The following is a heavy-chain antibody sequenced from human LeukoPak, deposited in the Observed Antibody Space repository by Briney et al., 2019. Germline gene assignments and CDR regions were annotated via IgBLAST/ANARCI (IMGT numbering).Heavy chain of an antibody. D-gene: IGHD6-13*01. CDR2: ISWNSGSI. Sequence: GGSLRLSCAASGFTFSSYSMNWVRQAPGKGLEWVSGISWNSGSIDYADSVKGRFTISRDNAKNSLYLQMNSLRAEDTALYYCAKDRAAGPGDYYYGMDVWGQGTTVTVSS. CDR1: GFTFSSYS. CDR3: AKDRAAGPGDYYYGMDV. V-gene: IGHV3-9*01. J-gene: IGHJ6*02.